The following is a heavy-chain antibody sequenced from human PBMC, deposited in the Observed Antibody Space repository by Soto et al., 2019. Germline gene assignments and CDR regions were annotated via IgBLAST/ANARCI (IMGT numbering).Heavy chain of an antibody. V-gene: IGHV1-69*12. D-gene: IGHD3-16*01. CDR2: IIPIFGTA. CDR3: ARDHGDYYYYGMDV. Sequence: QVQLVQSGAEVKKPGSSVKVSCKASGGTFSSYAISWVRQAPGQGLEWMGGIIPIFGTANYAQKFQGRVTXXAXEXXSTAYMELSSLRSEDTAVYYCARDHGDYYYYGMDVWGQGTTVTVSS. J-gene: IGHJ6*02. CDR1: GGTFSSYA.